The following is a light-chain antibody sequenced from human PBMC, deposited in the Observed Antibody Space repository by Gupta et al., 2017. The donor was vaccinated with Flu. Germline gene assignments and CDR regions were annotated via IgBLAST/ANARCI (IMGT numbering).Light chain of an antibody. V-gene: IGKV1-39*01. CDR1: QSISSY. CDR2: AAS. CDR3: LQTDSSSPNT. J-gene: IGKJ4*01. Sequence: SSLSASVGYRVIITCQASQSISSYLHWYQQKPGKAPKLLIYAASSLQSVVPSRFSGSGSGTDFTLTISSLQPEDFASYFCLQTDSSSPNTFGGGTRVEIK.